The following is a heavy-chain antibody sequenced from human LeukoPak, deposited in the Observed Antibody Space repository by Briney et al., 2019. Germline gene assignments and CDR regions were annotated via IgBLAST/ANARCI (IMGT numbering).Heavy chain of an antibody. CDR1: GFIFSNYG. CDR3: VRGEYSSSWHSEYFHY. V-gene: IGHV3-33*01. D-gene: IGHD6-13*01. CDR2: IWNDGSNK. Sequence: PGGSLRLSCAPSGFIFSNYGMHWVRQAPGKGLEWVAIIWNDGSNKYYADSVKGRFTISGDNAKNTLYLQMNSLRVEDTAMYYCVRGEYSSSWHSEYFHYWGQGTLVTVSS. J-gene: IGHJ1*01.